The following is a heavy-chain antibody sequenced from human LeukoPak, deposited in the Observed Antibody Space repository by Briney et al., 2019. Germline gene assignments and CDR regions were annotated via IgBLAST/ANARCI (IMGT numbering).Heavy chain of an antibody. CDR1: GFTVSSNY. V-gene: IGHV3-53*01. CDR2: IYSGGST. CDR3: ARSLGDYGDLNWFDP. Sequence: GGSLRLSFAASGFTVSSNYMSWVRQAPGKGLEWVSVIYSGGSTYYADSVKGRFTISRDNSKNTLYLQMNSLRAEDTAVYYCARSLGDYGDLNWFDPWGQGTLVTVSS. D-gene: IGHD4-17*01. J-gene: IGHJ5*02.